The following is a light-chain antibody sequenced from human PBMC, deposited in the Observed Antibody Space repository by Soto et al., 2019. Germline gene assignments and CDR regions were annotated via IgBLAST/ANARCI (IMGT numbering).Light chain of an antibody. CDR2: EGT. Sequence: QSGLTQPASVSGSPGQSITISYTGPSGDGGNYNLVSSYRQRPGKAPKVIIYEGTRRHAGVSTRFSGSISANAASLTISGLQAEDEADYYCCSYAATYDFVVFGGGTKVTVL. J-gene: IGLJ3*02. V-gene: IGLV2-23*01. CDR1: SGDGGNYNL. CDR3: CSYAATYDFVV.